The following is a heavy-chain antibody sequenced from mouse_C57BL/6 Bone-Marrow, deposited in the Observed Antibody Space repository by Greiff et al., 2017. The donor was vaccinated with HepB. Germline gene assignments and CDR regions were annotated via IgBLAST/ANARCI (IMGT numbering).Heavy chain of an antibody. V-gene: IGHV5-4*01. D-gene: IGHD2-5*01. Sequence: EVKVVESGGGLVKPGGSLKLSCAASGFTFSSYAMSWVRQTPEKRLEWVATISDGGSYTYYPDNVKGRFTISRDNAKNNLYLQMSHLKSEDTAMYYCARDTIVTAFAYWGQGTLVTVSA. J-gene: IGHJ3*01. CDR1: GFTFSSYA. CDR2: ISDGGSYT. CDR3: ARDTIVTAFAY.